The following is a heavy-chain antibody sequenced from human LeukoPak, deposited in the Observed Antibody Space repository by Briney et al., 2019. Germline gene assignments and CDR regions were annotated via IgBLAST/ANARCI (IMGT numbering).Heavy chain of an antibody. Sequence: PGGSLRLSCAASGFTVSSNYMSWVRQAPGKGLEWVSVIYSGGSTYYADSVKGRFTISRDNSKNTLYLQMNSLRAEDTAVYYCARGTDHYYYYGMDVWGQGTTVTASS. V-gene: IGHV3-53*01. CDR2: IYSGGST. J-gene: IGHJ6*02. CDR3: ARGTDHYYYYGMDV. CDR1: GFTVSSNY.